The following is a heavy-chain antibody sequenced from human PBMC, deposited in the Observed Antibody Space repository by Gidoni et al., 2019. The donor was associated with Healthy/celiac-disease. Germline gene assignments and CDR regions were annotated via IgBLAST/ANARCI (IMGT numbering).Heavy chain of an antibody. CDR3: ARYSQGYGYHGSGSYSGY. J-gene: IGHJ4*02. CDR2: INHSGST. Sequence: QVQLQQWGAGLLKPSETLSLTCAVYGGFFSGYYWSWIRQPPGKGLEWIGEINHSGSTNYNPSLKSRVTISVDTSKNQFSLKLSSVTAADTAVYYCARYSQGYGYHGSGSYSGYWGQGTLVTVSS. CDR1: GGFFSGYY. D-gene: IGHD3-10*01. V-gene: IGHV4-34*01.